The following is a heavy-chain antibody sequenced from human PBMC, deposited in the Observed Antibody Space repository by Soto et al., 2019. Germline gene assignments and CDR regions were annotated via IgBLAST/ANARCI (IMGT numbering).Heavy chain of an antibody. CDR1: GGSISSYY. CDR2: IYYSGST. D-gene: IGHD6-13*01. V-gene: IGHV4-59*01. CDR3: ARALSKGRSSWLFDY. Sequence: SETLSLTCTVSGGSISSYYWSWIRQPPGKGLEWIGYIYYSGSTNYNPSLKSRVTISVDTSKNQFSLKLSSVTAADTAVYYCARALSKGRSSWLFDYWGQGTLVTVSS. J-gene: IGHJ4*02.